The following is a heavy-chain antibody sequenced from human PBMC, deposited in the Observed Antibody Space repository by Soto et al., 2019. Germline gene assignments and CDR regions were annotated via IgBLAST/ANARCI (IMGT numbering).Heavy chain of an antibody. CDR3: ARDHCSSTSCYTSHFDYYYGMDV. D-gene: IGHD2-2*02. CDR1: GGTFSSYA. J-gene: IGHJ6*02. V-gene: IGHV1-69*13. CDR2: IIPIFGTA. Sequence: ESSVKGSCKAFGGTFSSYAISWVRQAPGQGLEWMGGIIPIFGTANYAQKFQGRVTITADESTSTAYMELSSLRSEDTAVYYCARDHCSSTSCYTSHFDYYYGMDVWGQGTTVTVSS.